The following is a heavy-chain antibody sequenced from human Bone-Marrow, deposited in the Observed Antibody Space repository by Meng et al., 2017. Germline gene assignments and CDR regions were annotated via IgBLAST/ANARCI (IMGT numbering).Heavy chain of an antibody. J-gene: IGHJ3*02. CDR3: ARRLLWFGELLHAFDI. CDR2: ISSSGSTI. V-gene: IGHV3-11*01. D-gene: IGHD3-10*01. CDR1: GFTFSDYY. Sequence: GGSLRLSCAASGFTFSDYYMSWIRQAPGKGLEWVSYISSSGSTIYYADSVKGRFTISRDNAKNSLYLQMNSLRAEDTAVYYCARRLLWFGELLHAFDIWGQGTMVTVSS.